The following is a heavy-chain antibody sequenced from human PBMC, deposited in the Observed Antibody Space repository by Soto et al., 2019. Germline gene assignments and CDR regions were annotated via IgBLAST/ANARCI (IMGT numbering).Heavy chain of an antibody. Sequence: SVKVSCKASGGTFSSYAISWVRQAPGQGLEWMGGIIPIFGTANYAQKFQGRVTITADESTSTAYMELSSLRSEDTAVYYCARGSGGTTNNAGAFDIWGQGTMVTVSS. CDR2: IIPIFGTA. J-gene: IGHJ3*02. D-gene: IGHD1-1*01. CDR1: GGTFSSYA. V-gene: IGHV1-69*13. CDR3: ARGSGGTTNNAGAFDI.